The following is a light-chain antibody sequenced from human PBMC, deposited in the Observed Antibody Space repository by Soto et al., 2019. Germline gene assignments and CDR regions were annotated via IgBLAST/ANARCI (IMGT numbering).Light chain of an antibody. J-gene: IGKJ4*01. CDR3: QQFNSFPLT. CDR2: DAS. V-gene: IGKV1-13*02. CDR1: QGISSA. Sequence: AIHLTQSPSSLSASIGDRVTITCRASQGISSALAWYQQKPGRALKLLIYDASNLESGVPSRFSGSGSGTHFSLTISSLQPEDFAAYYCQQFNSFPLTFGGGTKVDIK.